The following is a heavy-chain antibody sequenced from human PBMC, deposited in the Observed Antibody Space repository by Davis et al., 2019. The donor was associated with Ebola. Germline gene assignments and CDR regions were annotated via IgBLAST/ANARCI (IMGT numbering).Heavy chain of an antibody. D-gene: IGHD4-11*01. CDR2: SSAYNGHT. Sequence: ASVKVSCKASGYTFTRYGITWVRQAPGQGLEWMGRSSAYNGHTKYAQKLQGRVTMTTDTSTSTAYMDLRSLRSNDTAVYYCARELHYSNPPSDVWGKGTTVTVSS. CDR1: GYTFTRYG. V-gene: IGHV1-18*01. J-gene: IGHJ6*04. CDR3: ARELHYSNPPSDV.